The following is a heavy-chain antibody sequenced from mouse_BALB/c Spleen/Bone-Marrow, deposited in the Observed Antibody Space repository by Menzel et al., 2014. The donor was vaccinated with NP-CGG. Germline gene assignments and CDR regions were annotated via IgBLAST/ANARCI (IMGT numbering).Heavy chain of an antibody. CDR3: ARQGYYGRSDY. CDR1: GFDFSRYW. V-gene: IGHV4-1*02. J-gene: IGHJ2*01. Sequence: EVQGVESGGGLVQPGGSLKLPCAASGFDFSRYWMSWVRQAPGKGLEWIGEINPESSTINYTPSLKDKFIISRDNAKNTLYRQMSKGSSEDTALYYCARQGYYGRSDYWGQGTTLTVSS. D-gene: IGHD1-1*01. CDR2: INPESSTI.